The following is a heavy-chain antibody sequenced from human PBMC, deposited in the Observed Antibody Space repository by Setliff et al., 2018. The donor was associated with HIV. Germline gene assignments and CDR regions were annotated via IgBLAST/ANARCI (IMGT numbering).Heavy chain of an antibody. CDR3: TRGRVVVIAAVKYYYYFDV. CDR2: MNPNSGNT. V-gene: IGHV1-8*02. Sequence: GASVKVSCKSSGYNFTTYDINWVRQATGQGPEWMGWMNPNSGNTGYAQNFQGRITMTRNTSISTAYVELSSLRSDDTAVYYCTRGRVVVIAAVKYYYYFDVWGKGTTVTVSS. J-gene: IGHJ6*03. D-gene: IGHD2-21*01. CDR1: GYNFTTYD.